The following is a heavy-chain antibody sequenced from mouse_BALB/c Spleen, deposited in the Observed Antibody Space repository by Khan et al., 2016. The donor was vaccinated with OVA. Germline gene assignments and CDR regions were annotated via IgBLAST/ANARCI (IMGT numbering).Heavy chain of an antibody. V-gene: IGHV2-6-4*01. CDR1: GFPLSRYT. Sequence: QVQLKESGPGLVAPSQSLSITCPVSGFPLSRYTVHWIRQPPGKGLEWLGMIWAGGSSDYNSALKSRLTINKDNSKSQVFLKMNSLQTDDTAIYYCVRNRYGESYWYFDVWGAGTTVTVSS. D-gene: IGHD1-2*01. J-gene: IGHJ1*01. CDR3: VRNRYGESYWYFDV. CDR2: IWAGGSS.